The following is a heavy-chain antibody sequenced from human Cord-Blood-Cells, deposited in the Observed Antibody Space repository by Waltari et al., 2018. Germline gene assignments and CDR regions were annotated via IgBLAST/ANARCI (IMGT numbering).Heavy chain of an antibody. D-gene: IGHD6-6*01. V-gene: IGHV3-9*01. Sequence: EVQLVESGGGLVQPGRSLRLSCAASGFTFDDYAMHWVRQAPGKGLEWVSGISWNSGSIGYADSVKCRFTISRDNAKNSLYLQMNSLRAEDTALYYCAKAVYSSSYFDYWGQGTLVTVSS. CDR2: ISWNSGSI. CDR1: GFTFDDYA. CDR3: AKAVYSSSYFDY. J-gene: IGHJ4*02.